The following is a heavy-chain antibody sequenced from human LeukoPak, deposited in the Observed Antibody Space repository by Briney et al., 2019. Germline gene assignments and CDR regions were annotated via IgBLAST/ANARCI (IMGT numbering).Heavy chain of an antibody. V-gene: IGHV4-59*08. D-gene: IGHD3-16*01. Sequence: SETLSLTCTVSGGSMSGYYWTWIRQSPGKGLEWIGYVYYSGTTNYNPYLKSRVTISVDTSKNQFSLNLSSVTAADTAVYYCARHLGEAYFDYWGQGSLVTVSS. CDR3: ARHLGEAYFDY. J-gene: IGHJ4*02. CDR1: GGSMSGYY. CDR2: VYYSGTT.